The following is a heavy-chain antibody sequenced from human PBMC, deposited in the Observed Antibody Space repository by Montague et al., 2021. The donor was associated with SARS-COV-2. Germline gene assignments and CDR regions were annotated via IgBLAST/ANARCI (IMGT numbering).Heavy chain of an antibody. CDR2: IYSSGTT. J-gene: IGHJ5*02. Sequence: SETLSLTCTVSGDSTSCPNCYWGWIRQPPGKGLDWIGTIYSSGTTYYNPSLKSRLTTSIDTSKNQFSLKLSSVTAADTAVYYCARHRNYGDHSLDNWFHPWGQGTLVTVSS. D-gene: IGHD4-17*01. V-gene: IGHV4-39*01. CDR1: GDSTSCPNCY. CDR3: ARHRNYGDHSLDNWFHP.